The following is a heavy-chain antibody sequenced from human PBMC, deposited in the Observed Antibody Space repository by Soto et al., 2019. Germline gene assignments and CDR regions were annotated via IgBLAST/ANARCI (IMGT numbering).Heavy chain of an antibody. CDR1: GFSFSTHG. Sequence: QVQLVDSGGGVVQPGRSLRLSCAASGFSFSTHGMHWVRQAPGKGLGWVATIWYDGDSQYYADSVKGRLTISRDNSKNTLYLQMNSLSAEDTAVYCCARGHRYNYGAFEYWGQGTLVTVSS. J-gene: IGHJ4*02. D-gene: IGHD3-10*01. CDR3: ARGHRYNYGAFEY. V-gene: IGHV3-33*01. CDR2: IWYDGDSQ.